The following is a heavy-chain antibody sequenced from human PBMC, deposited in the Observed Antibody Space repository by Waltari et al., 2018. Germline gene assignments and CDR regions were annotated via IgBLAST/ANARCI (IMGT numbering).Heavy chain of an antibody. CDR3: ARGVGSYYYYYYYMDV. CDR1: VYTFTGYY. V-gene: IGHV1-2*02. Sequence: QVQLVQSGAEVKKPGASVKVSCKASVYTFTGYYMNWVRQAPGQGLEWMGWINPNSGGTNYAQKFQGRVTMTRDTSISTAYMELSRLRSDDTAVYYCARGVGSYYYYYYYMDVWGKGTTVTISS. J-gene: IGHJ6*03. CDR2: INPNSGGT. D-gene: IGHD3-10*01.